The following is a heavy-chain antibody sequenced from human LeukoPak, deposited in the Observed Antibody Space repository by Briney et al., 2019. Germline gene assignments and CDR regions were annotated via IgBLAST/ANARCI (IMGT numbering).Heavy chain of an antibody. CDR3: ARDGTSGYYPYFDY. CDR1: GYTFTSYD. V-gene: IGHV1-8*01. D-gene: IGHD3-22*01. J-gene: IGHJ4*02. Sequence: ASVKVSCKASGYTFTSYDINWVRQATGQGLEWMGWMNPNSGNTGYAQKFQGSVTMTRNTSISTAYMELSSLRSEDTAVYYCARDGTSGYYPYFDYWGQGTLVTVSS. CDR2: MNPNSGNT.